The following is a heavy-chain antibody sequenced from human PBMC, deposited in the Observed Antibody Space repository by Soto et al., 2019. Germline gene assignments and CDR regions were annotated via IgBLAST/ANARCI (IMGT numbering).Heavy chain of an antibody. CDR2: IFWNDDE. J-gene: IGHJ5*02. V-gene: IGHV2-5*01. D-gene: IGHD6-13*01. Sequence: QITLKESGPTLVKPTQTLTLTCTFSGFSLSTSEVGVGWIRQPPGKALEWLALIFWNDDERYNPSLKSRLTITKDISKNQVVLTMTNMDPVDTATYYCAHSRVFDWLDPWGQGTLVTVSS. CDR1: GFSLSTSEVG. CDR3: AHSRVFDWLDP.